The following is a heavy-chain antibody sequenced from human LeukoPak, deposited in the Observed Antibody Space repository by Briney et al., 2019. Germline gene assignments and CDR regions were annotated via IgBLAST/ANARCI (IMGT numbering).Heavy chain of an antibody. CDR3: ARDEDIVVVPAAMNFDY. D-gene: IGHD2-2*01. V-gene: IGHV1-18*01. CDR1: GYTFTSYG. Sequence: ASVKVSCKASGYTFTSYGISWVRQAPGQGLEWMGWISAYNGNTNYAQKLQGRVTMTTDTSTSTAYMELRSLRSDDTAVYYCARDEDIVVVPAAMNFDYWGQGTLVTVSS. CDR2: ISAYNGNT. J-gene: IGHJ4*02.